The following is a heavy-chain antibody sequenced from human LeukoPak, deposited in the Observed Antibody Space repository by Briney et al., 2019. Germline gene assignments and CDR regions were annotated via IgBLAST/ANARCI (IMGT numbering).Heavy chain of an antibody. D-gene: IGHD1-26*01. Sequence: SVKVSCKASGGTFRSYTISWVRQAPGQGLEWMGRIIPIFGTTNYAQKFQGRVTITADESTSTAYLEVSSLRSEDTAVYYCANPSGSYSAFDIWGQGTMVTVSS. CDR2: IIPIFGTT. V-gene: IGHV1-69*13. CDR3: ANPSGSYSAFDI. CDR1: GGTFRSYT. J-gene: IGHJ3*02.